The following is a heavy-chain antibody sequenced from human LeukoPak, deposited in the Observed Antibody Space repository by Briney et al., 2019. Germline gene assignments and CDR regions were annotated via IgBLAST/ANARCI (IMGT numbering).Heavy chain of an antibody. CDR3: ARPAHRAASTGDRFDL. CDR2: INFDGSS. J-gene: IGHJ5*02. D-gene: IGHD4-11*01. CDR1: PDSITVDVNY. V-gene: IGHV4-39*01. Sequence: SETLSLTCTDSPDSITVDVNYSGWIRQPPGREMEWMGNINFDGSSYYNPSLQSRVSLSVEVGNYQVSLKLTSVTAADKAVYYCARPAHRAASTGDRFDLWSRGSQVTVSS.